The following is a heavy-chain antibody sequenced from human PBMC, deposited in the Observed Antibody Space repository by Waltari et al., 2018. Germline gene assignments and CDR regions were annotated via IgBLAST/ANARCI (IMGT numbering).Heavy chain of an antibody. D-gene: IGHD2-15*01. CDR3: ARDGGNVVPL. CDR1: GYSISSGFF. J-gene: IGHJ6*02. CDR2: ISYSGAS. Sequence: QVHLQESGPGLVKPSETLSLSCFVYGYSISSGFFWGWIRQATGRGLAWIATISYSGASHYSPSLKSRVTIAADASKNLFSLKLTSVTAADTAMYYCARDGGNVVPLWGLGTAVTVSS. V-gene: IGHV4-38-2*02.